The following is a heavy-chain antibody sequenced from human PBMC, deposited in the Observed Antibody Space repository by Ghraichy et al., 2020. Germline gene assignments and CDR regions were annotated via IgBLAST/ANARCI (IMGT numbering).Heavy chain of an antibody. V-gene: IGHV4-38-2*02. D-gene: IGHD2-21*01. CDR1: GDSISSGYL. J-gene: IGHJ4*02. CDR3: ARDASTVIGGFFDN. Sequence: ESLNISCNVSGDSISSGYLWGWIRQPPGKGLEWIGSIYYTGSTYYNPSLDSRVAISVDTSKNQVSLKLSSVTAADTAVYYCARDASTVIGGFFDNWGQGTVVTVSS. CDR2: IYYTGST.